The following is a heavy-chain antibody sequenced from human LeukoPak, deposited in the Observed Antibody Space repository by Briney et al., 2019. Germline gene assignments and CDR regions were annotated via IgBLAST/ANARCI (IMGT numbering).Heavy chain of an antibody. CDR2: MNGDGSEK. CDR3: TKGGHLDY. V-gene: IGHV3-7*01. J-gene: IGHJ4*02. Sequence: GGSLRLSCAASGFTVSSNYMSWVRQAPGKGLEWVADMNGDGSEKHYLDSVKGRFTISRDNAKNSLFLQMNSLRVEDTATYYCTKGGHLDYWGQGTLVTVSS. CDR1: GFTVSSNY. D-gene: IGHD3-16*01.